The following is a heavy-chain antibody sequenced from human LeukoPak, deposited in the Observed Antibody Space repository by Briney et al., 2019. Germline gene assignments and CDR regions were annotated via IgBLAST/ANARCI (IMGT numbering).Heavy chain of an antibody. J-gene: IGHJ4*02. CDR1: GGTFSSYA. Sequence: ASVKVSCKASGGTFSSYAISWVRQAPGQGLEWVGGIIPIFGTANYAQKFQGRVTITADKSTSTAYMELSSLRSEDTAVYYCAILSGYSYGYMGYWGQGTLVTVSS. CDR2: IIPIFGTA. CDR3: AILSGYSYGYMGY. D-gene: IGHD5-18*01. V-gene: IGHV1-69*06.